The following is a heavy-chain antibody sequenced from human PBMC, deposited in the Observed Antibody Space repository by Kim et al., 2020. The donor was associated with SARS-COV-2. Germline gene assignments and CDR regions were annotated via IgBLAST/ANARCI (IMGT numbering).Heavy chain of an antibody. V-gene: IGHV4-34*01. Sequence: SETLSLTCAVYGGSFSGYYWSWIRQPPGKGLEWIGEINHSGSTNYNPSLKSRVTISVDTSENQFSLKLSSVTAADTAVYYCARGRARLLWFGELLYGFDYCGQGTLVTVSS. J-gene: IGHJ4*02. CDR2: INHSGST. CDR1: GGSFSGYY. D-gene: IGHD3-10*01. CDR3: ARGRARLLWFGELLYGFDY.